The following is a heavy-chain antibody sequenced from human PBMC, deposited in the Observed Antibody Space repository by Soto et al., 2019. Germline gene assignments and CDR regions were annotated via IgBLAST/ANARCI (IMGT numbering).Heavy chain of an antibody. D-gene: IGHD3-10*01. J-gene: IGHJ6*02. Sequence: ASVKVSCKASGYTFTSYGITWVRQAPGQGLEWMGWISAYNGNTNYVQKLQGRVTMTTDTSTSTAYMELRRLRSDDTAVYYCARDRPLRGFYYYYGMDVWGQGTTVTVSS. V-gene: IGHV1-18*04. CDR1: GYTFTSYG. CDR3: ARDRPLRGFYYYYGMDV. CDR2: ISAYNGNT.